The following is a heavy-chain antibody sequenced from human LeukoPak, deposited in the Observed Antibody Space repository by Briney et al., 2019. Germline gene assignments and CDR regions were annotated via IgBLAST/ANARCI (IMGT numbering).Heavy chain of an antibody. CDR1: GGSIGGYH. CDR2: VFNNGGT. V-gene: IGHV4-59*01. J-gene: IGHJ4*02. CDR3: VASYGGYVLVY. Sequence: SETLSLTCSVSGGSIGGYHWNWIRRPSGKGLEWIGIVFNNGGTKHNPSLKSRVAISVDTSKNQFALKLSSVTAADTAVYYCVASYGGYVLVYWGQGALVIVSS. D-gene: IGHD5-12*01.